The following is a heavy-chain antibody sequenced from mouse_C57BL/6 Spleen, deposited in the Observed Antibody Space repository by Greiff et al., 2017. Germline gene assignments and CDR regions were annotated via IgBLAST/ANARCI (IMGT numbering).Heavy chain of an antibody. Sequence: VQRVESGAELVRPGASVTLSCKASGYTFTDYEMHWVKQTPVHGLEWIGAIDPETGGTAYNQKFKGKAILTADKSSSTAYMELRSLTSEDSAVYYCTKMITTYYFDYWGQGTTLTVSS. CDR3: TKMITTYYFDY. V-gene: IGHV1-15*01. J-gene: IGHJ2*01. CDR1: GYTFTDYE. CDR2: IDPETGGT. D-gene: IGHD2-4*01.